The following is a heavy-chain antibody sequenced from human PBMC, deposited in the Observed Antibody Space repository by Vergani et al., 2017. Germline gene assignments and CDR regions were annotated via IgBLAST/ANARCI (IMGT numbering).Heavy chain of an antibody. Sequence: QVQLQESGPGLVKPSQTLSLTCTVSGGSISSGSYYWSWIRQPAGKGLEWIGRIYTSGSTNYNPSLKSRVTISVDTSKNQFSLKLSSVTAADTAVYYCARDFPSLVRGKGLGYYYYYMDVWGKGTTVTVSS. CDR1: GGSISSGSYY. V-gene: IGHV4-61*02. CDR3: ARDFPSLVRGKGLGYYYYYMDV. D-gene: IGHD3-10*01. J-gene: IGHJ6*03. CDR2: IYTSGST.